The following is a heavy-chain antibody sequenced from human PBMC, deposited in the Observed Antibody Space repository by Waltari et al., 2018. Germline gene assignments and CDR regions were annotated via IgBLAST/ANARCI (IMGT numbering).Heavy chain of an antibody. D-gene: IGHD3-3*01. CDR3: ARDWSEGDAFDI. J-gene: IGHJ3*02. V-gene: IGHV1-2*02. CDR2: INPNSGGT. Sequence: HVQLVQYGAEVKKPEASVKVCCKAAVYTVTGDYMHWSLQATGQGLEWMGWINPNSGGTNYAQNFQGRVTMTRDTSISTAYIELSRLRSDDTAVYYCARDWSEGDAFDIWGQATMVTVSS. CDR1: VYTVTGDY.